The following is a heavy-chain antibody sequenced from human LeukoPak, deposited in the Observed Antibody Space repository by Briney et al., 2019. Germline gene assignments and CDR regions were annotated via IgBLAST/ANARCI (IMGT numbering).Heavy chain of an antibody. D-gene: IGHD6-19*01. V-gene: IGHV3-11*04. CDR2: LSSGGSMI. Sequence: PGGSLRLSCAASGFTFSDYYINWIRQAPGMGLEWVAYLSSGGSMIYYADSVKGRFTISRDNAKNSLYLQMNSLRAEDTAVYYCARDGRAVAGEHDYWGQGTLVTVSS. J-gene: IGHJ4*02. CDR3: ARDGRAVAGEHDY. CDR1: GFTFSDYY.